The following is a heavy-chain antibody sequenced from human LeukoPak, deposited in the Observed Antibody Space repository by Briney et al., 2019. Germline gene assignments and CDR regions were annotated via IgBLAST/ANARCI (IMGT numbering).Heavy chain of an antibody. CDR2: ISGGDGTT. J-gene: IGHJ4*02. D-gene: IGHD1-1*01. CDR1: GFAFSSYA. Sequence: PGGSLRLSCAASGFAFSSYAMSWVRQAPGQGLEWVSGISGGDGTTYYADSVRGRFTISRDNSKNTLYLQMNSLRAEDTAVYYCVKGLVQTTMSYSVDYWGQGALVTVSS. CDR3: VKGLVQTTMSYSVDY. V-gene: IGHV3-23*01.